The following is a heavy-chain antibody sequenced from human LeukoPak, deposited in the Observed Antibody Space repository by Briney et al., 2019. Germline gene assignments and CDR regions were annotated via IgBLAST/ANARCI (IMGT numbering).Heavy chain of an antibody. V-gene: IGHV1-24*01. Sequence: GASVKVSCKVSGYTLTELSMHWVRQAPGKGLEWMGGFDPEDGETIYAQKFQGRVTMTEDTSTDTAYMELSSLRSEDTAVYYCAPTLGYCFGDNCYTHGIFDNWGQGTLVTVSS. J-gene: IGHJ4*02. CDR1: GYTLTELS. CDR2: FDPEDGET. D-gene: IGHD2-15*01. CDR3: APTLGYCFGDNCYTHGIFDN.